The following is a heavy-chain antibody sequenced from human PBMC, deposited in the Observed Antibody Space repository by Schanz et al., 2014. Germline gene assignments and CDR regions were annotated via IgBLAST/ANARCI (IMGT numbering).Heavy chain of an antibody. CDR2: ISVYTGNT. V-gene: IGHV1-18*01. J-gene: IGHJ4*02. Sequence: QVQLVQSGAEVKKPGASVRVSCKASGYTFTTYAMSWVRQAPEQGLEWVGWISVYTGNTKYGQKVQGRVTMTADTSTNTAYMELRSLRSDDTAVYYCARDAADFYDILTEEDYWGQGTLVTVSS. D-gene: IGHD3-9*01. CDR1: GYTFTTYA. CDR3: ARDAADFYDILTEEDY.